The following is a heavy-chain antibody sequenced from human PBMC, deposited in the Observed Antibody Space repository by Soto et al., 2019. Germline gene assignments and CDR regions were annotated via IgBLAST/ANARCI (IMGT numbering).Heavy chain of an antibody. CDR1: GGSFSGYY. CDR3: ASRRARDYYYYYYGMDV. J-gene: IGHJ6*02. V-gene: IGHV4-34*01. D-gene: IGHD3-10*01. Sequence: LGTLSLTCAVYGGSFSGYYWSWIRHPPGKGVDWIGEINHCGSTNYNPSLKSRVTMSVDTSKNQFSLKLSAVPAADTAVYYCASRRARDYYYYYYGMDVWGQGTTVTVSS. CDR2: INHCGST.